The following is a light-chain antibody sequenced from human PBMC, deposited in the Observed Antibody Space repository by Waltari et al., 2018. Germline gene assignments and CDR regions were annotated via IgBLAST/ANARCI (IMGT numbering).Light chain of an antibody. V-gene: IGLV1-44*01. Sequence: QSVLTQPPSASGTPGPRVTISCSGRSPNIGSNAVNWYQQHPGTAPKLLIYNTHQRPSGVPDQFSGSKSGTSASLAISGLQSDDEADYYCASWDDSLRIVLFGGGTKLTVL. CDR2: NTH. CDR1: SPNIGSNA. J-gene: IGLJ2*01. CDR3: ASWDDSLRIVL.